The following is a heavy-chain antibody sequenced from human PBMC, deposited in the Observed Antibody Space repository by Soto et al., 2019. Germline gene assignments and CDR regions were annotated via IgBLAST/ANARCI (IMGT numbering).Heavy chain of an antibody. CDR1: GDSVSSNSAA. CDR2: TYYRSKWYN. J-gene: IGHJ4*02. Sequence: PSQTLSLTCAISGDSVSSNSAAWNWIRQSPSRGLEWLGRTYYRSKWYNDYAVSVKSRITINPDTSKNQFSLQLNSVTPEDTAVYYCARQQQLVMVWPDFNFDYWGQGTLVTVSS. CDR3: ARQQQLVMVWPDFNFDY. V-gene: IGHV6-1*01. D-gene: IGHD6-13*01.